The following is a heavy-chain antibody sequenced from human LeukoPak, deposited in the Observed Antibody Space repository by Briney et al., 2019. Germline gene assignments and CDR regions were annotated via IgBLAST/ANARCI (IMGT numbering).Heavy chain of an antibody. Sequence: ASVKVSCKASGYTFTTYDINWVRQATGQGLEWMGWMNPNSGNTGYAQKFQGRVTMTRNTSISTAYMELSSLRSEDTAMYYCARMGSSWYRGGFDYWGQGTLVTASS. CDR3: ARMGSSWYRGGFDY. D-gene: IGHD6-13*01. CDR2: MNPNSGNT. V-gene: IGHV1-8*01. CDR1: GYTFTTYD. J-gene: IGHJ4*02.